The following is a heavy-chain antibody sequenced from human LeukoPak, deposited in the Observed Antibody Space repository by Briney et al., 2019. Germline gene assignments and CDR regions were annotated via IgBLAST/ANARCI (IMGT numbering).Heavy chain of an antibody. CDR2: MNPNSGHT. CDR1: VYTFTIYD. Sequence: ASVRVSFKASVYTFTIYDINWVRQATGQGGEWMGWMNPNSGHTGYAQKFHGRVTMTSNTSISTAYMELSSLRSEDTAVYYCARGLEGLSRIWGQGTMVTVSS. D-gene: IGHD1-1*01. CDR3: ARGLEGLSRI. J-gene: IGHJ3*02. V-gene: IGHV1-8*01.